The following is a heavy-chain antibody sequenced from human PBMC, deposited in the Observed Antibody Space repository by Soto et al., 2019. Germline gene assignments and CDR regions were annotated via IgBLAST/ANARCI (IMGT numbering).Heavy chain of an antibody. CDR1: GFSLSASGVG. V-gene: IGHV2-5*02. Sequence: QITLKEAGPTLVKPTQTLTLTCTFSGFSLSASGVGVGWVRQPPGKDLEWLALLYWDDDKRYSPNPKSRLTLTKDTCEDQVVLTMTNMDPVDTGTYYCAPTDDFWCGYVGWKSWGQRPLLIVSS. CDR3: APTDDFWCGYVGWKS. D-gene: IGHD3-3*01. CDR2: LYWDDDK. J-gene: IGHJ5*02.